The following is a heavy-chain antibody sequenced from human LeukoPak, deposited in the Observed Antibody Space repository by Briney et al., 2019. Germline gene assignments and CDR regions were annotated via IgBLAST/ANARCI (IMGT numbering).Heavy chain of an antibody. D-gene: IGHD5-12*01. Sequence: GGSLRLSCAASGFTFSDYYMSWIRQAPGKGLEWVSYISGTGLTIYYADSVKGRFTISRDDSKNTLNLQMNSLRAEDTAVYYCAKDSDSGYEPYYFDYWGQGTLVTVSS. V-gene: IGHV3-11*04. CDR3: AKDSDSGYEPYYFDY. CDR1: GFTFSDYY. CDR2: ISGTGLTI. J-gene: IGHJ4*02.